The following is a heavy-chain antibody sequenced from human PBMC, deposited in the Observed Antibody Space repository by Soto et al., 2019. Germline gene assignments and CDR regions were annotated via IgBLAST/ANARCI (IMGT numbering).Heavy chain of an antibody. CDR3: AKEKNMLGVVIIYFQH. CDR2: ISGSGGST. CDR1: GFTFSSYA. J-gene: IGHJ1*01. Sequence: GGSLRLSCAASGFTFSSYAMSWVRQAPGKGLEWVSAISGSGGSTYYADSVKGRFTISRDNSKNTLYPQMNSLRAEDTAVYYCAKEKNMLGVVIIYFQHWGQGTLVT. D-gene: IGHD3-3*01. V-gene: IGHV3-23*01.